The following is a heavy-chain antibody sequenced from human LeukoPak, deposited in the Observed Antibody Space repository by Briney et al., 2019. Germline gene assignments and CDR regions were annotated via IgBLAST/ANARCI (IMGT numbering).Heavy chain of an antibody. CDR3: ARTTYYYDSSGLYDY. CDR1: GYTFTDYY. Sequence: ASVKVSCKASGYTFTDYYMHWVRQAPGQGLEWMGWINPNSGGTNYAQKFQGRVTMTRDTSISTAYMELSRLRSDDTAVYYCARTTYYYDSSGLYDYWGQGTLVTVSS. CDR2: INPNSGGT. J-gene: IGHJ4*02. D-gene: IGHD3-22*01. V-gene: IGHV1-2*02.